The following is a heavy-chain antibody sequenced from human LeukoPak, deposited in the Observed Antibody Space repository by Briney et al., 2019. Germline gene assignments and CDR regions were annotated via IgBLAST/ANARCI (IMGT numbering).Heavy chain of an antibody. CDR1: GFTFDDYA. J-gene: IGHJ4*02. Sequence: GRSLRLSCAASGFTFDDYAMHWVRQAPGKGLEWVSGISWNSGSIGYADSVKGRLTISRDNAKNSLYLQMNSLRAEDTALYYCAKDLSLYYDSSGYFPDWGQGTLVTVSS. V-gene: IGHV3-9*01. D-gene: IGHD3-22*01. CDR3: AKDLSLYYDSSGYFPD. CDR2: ISWNSGSI.